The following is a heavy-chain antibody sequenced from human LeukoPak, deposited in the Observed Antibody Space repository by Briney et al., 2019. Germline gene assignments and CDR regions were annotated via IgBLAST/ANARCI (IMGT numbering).Heavy chain of an antibody. Sequence: PSETLSLTCAVYGGSFSGYYWSWIRQPPGKGLEWIGEINHSGSTNYNPSLKSRVTISVDTSKNQFSLKLSSVTAADTAVYYCAGWSGDRSDAFDIWGQGTMVTVSS. V-gene: IGHV4-34*01. CDR3: AGWSGDRSDAFDI. CDR2: INHSGST. D-gene: IGHD3-3*01. CDR1: GGSFSGYY. J-gene: IGHJ3*02.